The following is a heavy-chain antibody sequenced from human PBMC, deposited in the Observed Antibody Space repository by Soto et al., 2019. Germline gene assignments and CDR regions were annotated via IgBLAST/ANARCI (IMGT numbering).Heavy chain of an antibody. CDR1: GGSISSYY. V-gene: IGHV4-59*01. CDR3: ARIAAAGTDFYYYYGMDV. CDR2: IYYSGST. D-gene: IGHD6-13*01. J-gene: IGHJ6*02. Sequence: PSETLSLTCTVCGGSISSYYWSWIRQPPGKXLEWIGYIYYSGSTNYNPSLKSRVTISVDTSKNQFSLKLRSVTAADTAVYYCARIAAAGTDFYYYYGMDVGGQEATVTVSS.